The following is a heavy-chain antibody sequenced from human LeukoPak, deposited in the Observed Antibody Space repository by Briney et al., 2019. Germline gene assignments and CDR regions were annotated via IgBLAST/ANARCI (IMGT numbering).Heavy chain of an antibody. D-gene: IGHD1-26*01. CDR3: ARVGPTHYYYFLDV. J-gene: IGHJ6*04. CDR2: ISVNNGNT. Sequence: GASVKVSCKASGYTFSNFGISWVRQAPGQGLEWMGWISVNNGNTNYAQNFQGRVTMTTDTSTSAAYMELRSLRSDDTAVYYCARVGPTHYYYFLDVWGKGTTATVSS. CDR1: GYTFSNFG. V-gene: IGHV1-18*01.